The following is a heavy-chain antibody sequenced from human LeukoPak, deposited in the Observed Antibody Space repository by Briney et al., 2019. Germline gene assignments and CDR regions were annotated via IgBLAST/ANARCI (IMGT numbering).Heavy chain of an antibody. CDR3: ARIVDYGDHGDY. CDR1: GYTFTSYD. J-gene: IGHJ4*02. CDR2: MNPNSGNT. Sequence: ASVKVSCKASGYTFTSYDINWMRQATGQGLEWMGWMNPNSGNTGYAQKFQGRVTMTRNTSISTAYMELSSLRSEDTAVYYCARIVDYGDHGDYWGQGTLVTVSS. V-gene: IGHV1-8*01. D-gene: IGHD4-17*01.